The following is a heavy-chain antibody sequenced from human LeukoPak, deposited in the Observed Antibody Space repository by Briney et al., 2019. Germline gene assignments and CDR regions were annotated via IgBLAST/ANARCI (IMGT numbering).Heavy chain of an antibody. CDR1: GGTFSSYA. V-gene: IGHV1-69*04. CDR2: IIPILGIA. CDR3: ASSYDYGDYRYYFDY. Sequence: SVKVSCKASGGTFSSYAISWVRQAPGQGLEWMGRIIPILGIANYAQKFQGRVTITADKSTSTAYMELSSLRSEDTAVYYCASSYDYGDYRYYFDYWGQGTLVTVSS. D-gene: IGHD4-17*01. J-gene: IGHJ4*02.